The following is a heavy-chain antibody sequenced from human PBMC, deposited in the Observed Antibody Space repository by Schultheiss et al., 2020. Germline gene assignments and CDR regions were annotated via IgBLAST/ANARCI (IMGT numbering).Heavy chain of an antibody. D-gene: IGHD5-18*01. CDR1: GFTFSDYY. Sequence: GGSLRLSCAASGFTFSDYYMNWIRQAPGKGLEWVSAISGSGGSTYYADSVKGRFTISRDNSKNTLYLQMNSLRAEDTAVYYCAKVQLWPGRWGQGTLVTVSS. CDR3: AKVQLWPGR. J-gene: IGHJ4*02. V-gene: IGHV3-23*01. CDR2: ISGSGGST.